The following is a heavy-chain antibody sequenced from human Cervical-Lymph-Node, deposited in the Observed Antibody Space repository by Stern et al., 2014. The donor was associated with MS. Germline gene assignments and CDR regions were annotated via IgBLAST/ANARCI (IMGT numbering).Heavy chain of an antibody. D-gene: IGHD6-13*01. V-gene: IGHV1-3*01. CDR2: INAGNGNT. Sequence: QVQLVQSGAEVKKPGASVKVSCKASGYTFTSYAMHWVRQAPGQRLEWTGWINAGNGNTKYSQKFQGRVTITRDTSASTAYMELSSLRSEDTAVYYCARGYSSSWWGHNDYWGQGTLVTVSS. J-gene: IGHJ4*02. CDR1: GYTFTSYA. CDR3: ARGYSSSWWGHNDY.